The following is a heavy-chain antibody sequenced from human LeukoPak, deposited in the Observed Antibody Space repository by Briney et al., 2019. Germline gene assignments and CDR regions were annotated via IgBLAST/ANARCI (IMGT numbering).Heavy chain of an antibody. CDR2: ISAYNGNT. Sequence: ASVKVSCKASGYTFTSYGISWVRQAPGQGLEWMGWISAYNGNTNYAQKLQGRVTMTTDTSTSTAYMELRSLRSDDTAVYYCARFRTAAGGYYYYYGMDVWGQGTTVTVSS. D-gene: IGHD6-13*01. V-gene: IGHV1-18*01. CDR3: ARFRTAAGGYYYYYGMDV. CDR1: GYTFTSYG. J-gene: IGHJ6*02.